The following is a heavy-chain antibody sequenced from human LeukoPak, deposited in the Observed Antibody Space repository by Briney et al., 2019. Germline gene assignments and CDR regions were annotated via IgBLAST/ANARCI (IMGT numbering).Heavy chain of an antibody. V-gene: IGHV3-64D*06. CDR2: ISSNGDKT. CDR1: GFTFSTYV. J-gene: IGHJ4*02. Sequence: SGGSLRLSCSVSGFTFSTYVMHWVRQAPGKGLEYVSAISSNGDKTYYADSVKGRFTISRDNSKNTLYLQMSSLRADDTAVYYCVRGTGYWSQGTLVTVSS. CDR3: VRGTGY.